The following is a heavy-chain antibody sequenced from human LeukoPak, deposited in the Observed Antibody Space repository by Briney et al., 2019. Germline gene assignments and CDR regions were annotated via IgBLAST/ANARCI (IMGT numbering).Heavy chain of an antibody. D-gene: IGHD6-13*01. CDR1: VGFVSSGCYH. J-gene: IGHJ5*02. V-gene: IGHV4-61*01. CDR3: ARDQLAETDKWFDP. Sequence: SETLSLTCTVSVGFVSSGCYHGRWIRRTPGGGVGCIGYIYYYSGSTNYNPPLKSRVIISIDRSKNQFSLRLSSVTPADPCVYYCARDQLAETDKWFDPWGQGTLVTVSS. CDR2: IYYYSGST.